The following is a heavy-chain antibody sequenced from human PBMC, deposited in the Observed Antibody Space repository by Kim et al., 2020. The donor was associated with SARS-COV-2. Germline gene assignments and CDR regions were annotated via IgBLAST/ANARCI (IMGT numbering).Heavy chain of an antibody. J-gene: IGHJ4*02. V-gene: IGHV3-33*01. CDR2: IWYDGSNK. CDR1: GFNFSSYG. D-gene: IGHD3-10*01. CDR3: ARDGVPYVLPWGYFDY. Sequence: GGSLRLSCAASGFNFSSYGMHWVRQAPGKGLEWVAVIWYDGSNKYYADSVKGRFTISRDNSKNTLYLQMNSLRAEETAVYYCARDGVPYVLPWGYFDYWGQGTLVTVSS.